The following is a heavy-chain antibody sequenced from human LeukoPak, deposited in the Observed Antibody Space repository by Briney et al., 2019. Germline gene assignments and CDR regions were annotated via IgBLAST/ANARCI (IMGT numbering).Heavy chain of an antibody. J-gene: IGHJ4*02. CDR2: ISSSGSTI. V-gene: IGHV3-11*04. CDR3: ARDLGSSPGDYYFDY. Sequence: GGSLRLSCAASGFTFSDYYMSWIRQAPGKGLEWISYISSSGSTIYYADSVKGRFTISRDNGKNSLYLQMNSLRAEDTAVYYCARDLGSSPGDYYFDYWGQGTLVTVSS. CDR1: GFTFSDYY. D-gene: IGHD6-6*01.